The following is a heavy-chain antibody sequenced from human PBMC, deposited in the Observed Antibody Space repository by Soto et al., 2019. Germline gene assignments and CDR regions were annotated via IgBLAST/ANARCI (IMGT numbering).Heavy chain of an antibody. V-gene: IGHV1-69*02. J-gene: IGHJ4*02. D-gene: IGHD3-9*01. CDR2: IIPILGIA. CDR3: ARISRFNYDILTGPNFDY. Sequence: ASVKVSCKASGCTFSSYTISWVRQAPGQGLEWMGRIIPILGIANYAQKFQGRVTITADKSTSTAYMELSSLRSEDTAVYYCARISRFNYDILTGPNFDYWGQGTLVTVSS. CDR1: GCTFSSYT.